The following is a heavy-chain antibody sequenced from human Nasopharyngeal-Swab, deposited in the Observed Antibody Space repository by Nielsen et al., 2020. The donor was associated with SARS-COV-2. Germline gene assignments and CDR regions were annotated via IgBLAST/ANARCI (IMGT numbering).Heavy chain of an antibody. CDR2: IIPIFGTA. J-gene: IGHJ6*02. Sequence: SVKVSCKASGGTFSSYAISWVRQAPGQGLEWMGGIIPIFGTANYAQKFQGRVTITADKSTSTAYMELSSLRSEDTAVYYCARDAGRSSTSCYYYYGMDVWGQGTTVTVSS. CDR3: ARDAGRSSTSCYYYYGMDV. D-gene: IGHD2-2*01. V-gene: IGHV1-69*06. CDR1: GGTFSSYA.